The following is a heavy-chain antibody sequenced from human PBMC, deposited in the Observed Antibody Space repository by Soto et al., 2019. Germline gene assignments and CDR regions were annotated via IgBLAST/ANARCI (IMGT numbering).Heavy chain of an antibody. D-gene: IGHD5-12*01. CDR2: ISSSSSYI. V-gene: IGHV3-21*01. J-gene: IGHJ3*02. CDR1: GFTFSSYS. Sequence: GGSLRLSCAASGFTFSSYSMNWGRQAPGKGLEWVSSISSSSSYIYYADSVKGRFTISRDNAKNSLYLQMNSLRAEDTAVYYCAKRGPHDAFDIWGQGTMVTVSS. CDR3: AKRGPHDAFDI.